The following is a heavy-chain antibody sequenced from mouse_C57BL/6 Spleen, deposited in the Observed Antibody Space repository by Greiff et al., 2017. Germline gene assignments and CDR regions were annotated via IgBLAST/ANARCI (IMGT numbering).Heavy chain of an antibody. Sequence: VQLQQSGAELVKPGASVKLFCTASGFNIKDYYMHWVKQRTEQGLEWIGRSDPEDGETKYAPQFQGKATITADTSSNTAYLQRSSLTSEDTAGYYCARAYGYDGAMDYWGQGTSVTVAS. CDR3: ARAYGYDGAMDY. CDR2: SDPEDGET. D-gene: IGHD2-2*01. V-gene: IGHV14-2*01. CDR1: GFNIKDYY. J-gene: IGHJ4*01.